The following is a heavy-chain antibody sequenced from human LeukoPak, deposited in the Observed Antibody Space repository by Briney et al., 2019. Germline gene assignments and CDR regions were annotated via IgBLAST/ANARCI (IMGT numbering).Heavy chain of an antibody. CDR1: GFTFSTFW. V-gene: IGHV3-74*01. D-gene: IGHD3-10*01. CDR3: TANYNY. CDR2: INSDESRT. J-gene: IGHJ4*02. Sequence: GGSLRLSCAASGFTFSTFWMHWVRQVPGKGLVWVSRINSDESRTNYADSVKGRFTISRDNAKNTLYLHMNSLRAEDTAVYYCTANYNYWGQGTLVTVSS.